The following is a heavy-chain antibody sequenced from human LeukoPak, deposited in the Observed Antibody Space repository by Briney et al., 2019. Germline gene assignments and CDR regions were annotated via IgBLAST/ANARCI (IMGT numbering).Heavy chain of an antibody. D-gene: IGHD1-1*01. Sequence: GGSLRLSCAASGFTVSSNYMSWVRQAPGKGLEWVSVIYSGGSTYYADSVKGRFTISRDNFKNTLYLQMNSLRAEDTAVYYCARDWNYSYYYYMDVRGKGTTVTVSS. J-gene: IGHJ6*03. CDR1: GFTVSSNY. V-gene: IGHV3-66*02. CDR2: IYSGGST. CDR3: ARDWNYSYYYYMDV.